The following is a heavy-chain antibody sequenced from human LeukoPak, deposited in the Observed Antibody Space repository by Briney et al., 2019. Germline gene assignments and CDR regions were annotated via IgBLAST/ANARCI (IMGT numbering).Heavy chain of an antibody. CDR1: GGTFSSYA. V-gene: IGHV1-69*01. CDR3: ARAPKGGVPAAISYWFDP. J-gene: IGHJ5*02. Sequence: SVKVSCKASGGTFSSYAISWVRQAPGQGLEWMGGIIPILGTANYAQKFQGRVTITADESTSTAYMELSSLRSEDTAVYYCARAPKGGVPAAISYWFDPWGQGTLVTVSS. D-gene: IGHD2-2*01. CDR2: IIPILGTA.